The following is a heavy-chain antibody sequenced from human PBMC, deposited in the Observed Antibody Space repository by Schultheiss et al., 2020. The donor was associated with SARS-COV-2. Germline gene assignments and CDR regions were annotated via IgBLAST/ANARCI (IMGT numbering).Heavy chain of an antibody. D-gene: IGHD6-19*01. Sequence: ASVKVSCKASGYTFTSYAMHWVRQAPGQRLEWMGWINAGNGNTKYLQKFQGRVTITRDTSASTAYMELSSLRSEDTAVYYCARSPPPFSGWFNPHHNNWFDPWGQGTLVTVSS. CDR1: GYTFTSYA. CDR3: ARSPPPFSGWFNPHHNNWFDP. J-gene: IGHJ5*02. CDR2: INAGNGNT. V-gene: IGHV1-3*01.